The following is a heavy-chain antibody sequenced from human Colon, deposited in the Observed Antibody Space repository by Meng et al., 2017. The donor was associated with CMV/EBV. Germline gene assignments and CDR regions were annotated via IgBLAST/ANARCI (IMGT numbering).Heavy chain of an antibody. CDR2: INPNGGGT. V-gene: IGHV1-2*02. D-gene: IGHD2-2*01. J-gene: IGHJ6*02. CDR1: GYSFTDYY. Sequence: ASVKVSCKASGYSFTDYYLHWVRQAPGQGLEWMGWINPNGGGTDYAQKFQDRVAMTRDTSVSTAYMELSSLRSDDSAIYYCARDRCSSTSCYPPYGMDVWGQGTTVTVSS. CDR3: ARDRCSSTSCYPPYGMDV.